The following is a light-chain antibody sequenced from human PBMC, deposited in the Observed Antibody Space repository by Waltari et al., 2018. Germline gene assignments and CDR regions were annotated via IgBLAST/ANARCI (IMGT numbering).Light chain of an antibody. Sequence: QSALTQPASVSGSPGQSITISCTGTSSDVGGYNNVSWYQQDPGKVPKLIIYDVSERPSGVSDRFSGSKSGNTASLTISGVQAEDETDYYCSSYTNRNTLIFGGGTKLTVL. CDR1: SSDVGGYNN. CDR3: SSYTNRNTLI. V-gene: IGLV2-14*01. CDR2: DVS. J-gene: IGLJ2*01.